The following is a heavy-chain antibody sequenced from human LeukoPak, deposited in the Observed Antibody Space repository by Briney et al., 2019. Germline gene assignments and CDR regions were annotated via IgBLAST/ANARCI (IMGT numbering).Heavy chain of an antibody. J-gene: IGHJ4*02. V-gene: IGHV5-51*01. CDR2: IYPGDSYT. D-gene: IGHD6-19*01. Sequence: GEALKISCKGSGYSFTSYLIRWVGQMPGKGLEWMGIIYPGDSYTRYSPSFQGQVTISADQYISTAYLQWSSLKASDTAMYYCARSKGSSGWYVGFDYWGQGTLVTVSS. CDR3: ARSKGSSGWYVGFDY. CDR1: GYSFTSYL.